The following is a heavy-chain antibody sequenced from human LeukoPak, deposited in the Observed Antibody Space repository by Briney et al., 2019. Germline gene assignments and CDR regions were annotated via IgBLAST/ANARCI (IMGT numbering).Heavy chain of an antibody. CDR1: GLTFDDHG. D-gene: IGHD4-23*01. CDR2: ITWNGGST. V-gene: IGHV3-20*04. CDR3: ARDRGITVADAFDI. J-gene: IGHJ3*02. Sequence: GGSLRLSCAASGLTFDDHGMSWVRQVPGKGLEWVSGITWNGGSTGYVDSVEGRFTISRDNAKNSLYLQMNSLRAEDTALYYCARDRGITVADAFDIWGQGTMVTVSS.